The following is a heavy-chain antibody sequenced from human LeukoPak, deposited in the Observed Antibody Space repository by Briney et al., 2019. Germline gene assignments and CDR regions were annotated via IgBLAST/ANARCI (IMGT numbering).Heavy chain of an antibody. CDR1: GGSVSSGSYY. D-gene: IGHD6-19*01. V-gene: IGHV4-61*01. CDR3: ARDRRMAVADPISYYYYYGMDV. CDR2: IYYSGST. J-gene: IGHJ6*02. Sequence: PSETLSLTCTVSGGSVSSGSYYWSWIRQPPGKGLEWIGYIYYSGSTNYNPSLKSRVTISVDTSKNQFSLKLSSVTAADTAVYYCARDRRMAVADPISYYYYYGMDVWGQGTTVTVSS.